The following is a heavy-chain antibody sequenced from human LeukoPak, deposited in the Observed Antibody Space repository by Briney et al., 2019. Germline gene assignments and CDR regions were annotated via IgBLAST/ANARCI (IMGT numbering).Heavy chain of an antibody. V-gene: IGHV1-18*01. CDR1: GYTFTSYG. J-gene: IGHJ6*03. CDR3: ARDKTVAGVANYYYYYYMDV. Sequence: GASVKVSCKASGYTFTSYGISWVRQAPGQGLEWMGWISAYNGNTNYAQKLQGRVTMTTDTSTSTAYMELRSLRSDDTAVYYCARDKTVAGVANYYYYYYMDVWGKGTTVTVSS. CDR2: ISAYNGNT. D-gene: IGHD6-19*01.